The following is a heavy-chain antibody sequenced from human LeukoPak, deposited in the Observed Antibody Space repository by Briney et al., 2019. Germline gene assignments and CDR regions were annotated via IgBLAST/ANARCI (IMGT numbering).Heavy chain of an antibody. D-gene: IGHD2-2*01. Sequence: GGSLRLSCAASGFTFSSSAMNWVRQAPGKGLEWVSAISGSGGSTYYADSVKGRFTISRDNSKNTLYLQMNSLRAEDTAVYYCAKDRHAPGRYCSTTTCFPFDLWGQGTLVTVSS. J-gene: IGHJ5*02. CDR1: GFTFSSSA. V-gene: IGHV3-23*01. CDR2: ISGSGGST. CDR3: AKDRHAPGRYCSTTTCFPFDL.